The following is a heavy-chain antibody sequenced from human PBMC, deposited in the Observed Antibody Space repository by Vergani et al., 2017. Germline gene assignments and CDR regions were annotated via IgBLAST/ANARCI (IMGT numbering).Heavy chain of an antibody. V-gene: IGHV4-39*01. J-gene: IGHJ4*02. D-gene: IGHD3-10*01. CDR2: IYYSGST. CDR1: GGSISSSSYY. Sequence: QLQLQESGPGLVKPSETLSLTCTVSGGSISSSSYYWGWIRQPPGKGLEWIGSIYYSGSTYYNPSLKSRVTISVDTSKNQFSLKLSSVTAADTAVYYCARVEYGSGSPYIVNWGQGTLVTVSS. CDR3: ARVEYGSGSPYIVN.